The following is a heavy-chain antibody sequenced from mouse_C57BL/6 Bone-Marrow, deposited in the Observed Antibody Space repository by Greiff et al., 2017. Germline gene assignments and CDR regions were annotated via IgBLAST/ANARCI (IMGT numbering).Heavy chain of an antibody. CDR3: ARDRLWPFAY. Sequence: EVMLVESGGGLVQSGRSLRLSCATSGFTFSDFYMEWVRQAPGKGLEWIAASRNKANDYTTEYSASVKGRFIVSRDTSQSILYLQMNALRAEDTAIYYCARDRLWPFAYWGQGTLVTVSA. J-gene: IGHJ3*01. D-gene: IGHD1-1*02. CDR1: GFTFSDFY. V-gene: IGHV7-1*01. CDR2: SRNKANDYTT.